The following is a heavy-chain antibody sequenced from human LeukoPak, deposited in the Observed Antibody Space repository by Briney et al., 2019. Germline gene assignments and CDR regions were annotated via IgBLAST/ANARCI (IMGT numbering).Heavy chain of an antibody. Sequence: PGGSLRLSCAASGFTFSSYGMHWVRQAPGKGLEWVSVISYDGSNKYYVDSVKGRFTISRDNSKNTLYLQMNSLRAEDTAVYYCAKAPDRIHGLDWGQGTLVTVSS. CDR2: ISYDGSNK. J-gene: IGHJ4*02. CDR1: GFTFSSYG. D-gene: IGHD2-15*01. CDR3: AKAPDRIHGLD. V-gene: IGHV3-30*18.